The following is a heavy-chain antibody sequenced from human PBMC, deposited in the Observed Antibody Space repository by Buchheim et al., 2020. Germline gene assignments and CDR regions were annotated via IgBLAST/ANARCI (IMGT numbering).Heavy chain of an antibody. V-gene: IGHV3-13*01. Sequence: EVQLVESGGVLVQPGGSLRLSCAASGLTFSNYDMHWVRQGIGKGLEWVSIIGIAGDTYYAGSVKGRFTISREKAQNSLYLQMNSLRAGDTAVYYCARGRGFGEPSLDYWGQGTL. CDR2: IGIAGDT. J-gene: IGHJ4*02. CDR3: ARGRGFGEPSLDY. D-gene: IGHD3-10*01. CDR1: GLTFSNYD.